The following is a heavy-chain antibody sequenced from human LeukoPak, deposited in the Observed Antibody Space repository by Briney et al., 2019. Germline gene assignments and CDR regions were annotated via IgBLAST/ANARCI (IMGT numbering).Heavy chain of an antibody. J-gene: IGHJ5*02. V-gene: IGHV3-74*01. CDR1: GFTFSSCW. D-gene: IGHD3-22*01. CDR3: ARDRDSSGYYDWFDP. CDR2: INSDGSST. Sequence: GGSLRLSCAASGFTFSSCWMHGVRQAPGKGLVWVSRINSDGSSTSYADSVKGRFTISRDNAKNTLYLQMNSLRAEDTAVYYCARDRDSSGYYDWFDPWGQGTLVTVSS.